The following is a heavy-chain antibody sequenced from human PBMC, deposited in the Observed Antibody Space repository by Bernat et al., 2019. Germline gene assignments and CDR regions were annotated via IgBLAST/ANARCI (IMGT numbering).Heavy chain of an antibody. D-gene: IGHD4-17*01. CDR3: ARTFYYGDSYNWFDP. Sequence: QLQLQESGPGLVKPSETLSLTCTVSGGSISSSSYYWGWIRQPPGKGLEWIGSIYYCGSTYYNPSLKSRVTISVDTSKNQFSLKLSSVTAADTAVYYCARTFYYGDSYNWFDPWGQGTLVTVSS. J-gene: IGHJ5*02. V-gene: IGHV4-39*01. CDR1: GGSISSSSYY. CDR2: IYYCGST.